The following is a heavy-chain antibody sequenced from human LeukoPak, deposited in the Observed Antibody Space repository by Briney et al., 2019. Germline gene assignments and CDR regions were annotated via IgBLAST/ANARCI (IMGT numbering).Heavy chain of an antibody. CDR3: AKSLLGNYYDSSGYRASAFDI. D-gene: IGHD3-22*01. V-gene: IGHV3-21*04. J-gene: IGHJ3*02. CDR2: ISSSSSYI. Sequence: GGSLRLSCAASGFTFSSYSMNWVRQAPGKGLEWVSSISSSSSYIYYADSVKGRFTISRDNAKNSLYLQMNSLRAEDTAVYYCAKSLLGNYYDSSGYRASAFDIWGQGTMVTVSS. CDR1: GFTFSSYS.